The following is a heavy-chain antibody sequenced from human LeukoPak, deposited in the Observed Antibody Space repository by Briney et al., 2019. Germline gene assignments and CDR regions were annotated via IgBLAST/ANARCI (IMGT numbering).Heavy chain of an antibody. D-gene: IGHD3-3*01. CDR1: GSPFAPFW. CDR2: MNRVVGEA. V-gene: IGHV3-7*04. CDR3: ARGIDEWLYLNY. J-gene: IGHJ4*02. Sequence: VGSLRLSCAASGSPFAPFWMTGGRHAPGEGPEFVVTMNRVVGEAAYGHTVGGGFTTSRETAKNSLYLRMYTLRAANTAVYYCARGIDEWLYLNYWGQGALVTVSS.